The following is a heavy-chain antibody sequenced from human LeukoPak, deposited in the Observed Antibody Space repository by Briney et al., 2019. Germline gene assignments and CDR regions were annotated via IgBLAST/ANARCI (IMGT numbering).Heavy chain of an antibody. Sequence: GGSLRLSCAASGFTFSSYSMNWVRQAPGKGLEWVSGISGSGGSTYYADSVKGRFTISRDNSKNTLYLQMNSLRAEDTAVYYCARTYYDFWSGYSYDDAFDIWGQGTMVTVSS. CDR1: GFTFSSYS. CDR2: ISGSGGST. D-gene: IGHD3-3*01. J-gene: IGHJ3*02. V-gene: IGHV3-23*01. CDR3: ARTYYDFWSGYSYDDAFDI.